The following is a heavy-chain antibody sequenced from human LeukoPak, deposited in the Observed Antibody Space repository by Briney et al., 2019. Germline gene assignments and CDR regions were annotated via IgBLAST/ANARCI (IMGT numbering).Heavy chain of an antibody. Sequence: ASVKVSCKASGYIFTDYYMHWVRQAPGQGLEWMGWINPNSGDTNFAQKFQGRVTMTRDTSTSTVYMELSSLRSEDTAVYYCARDLSGYSYVEGSDWGQGTLVTVSS. CDR1: GYIFTDYY. V-gene: IGHV1-2*02. J-gene: IGHJ4*02. CDR3: ARDLSGYSYVEGSD. CDR2: INPNSGDT. D-gene: IGHD5-18*01.